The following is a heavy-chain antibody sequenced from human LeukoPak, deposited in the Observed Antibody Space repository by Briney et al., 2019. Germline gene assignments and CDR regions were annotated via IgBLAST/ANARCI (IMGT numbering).Heavy chain of an antibody. J-gene: IGHJ5*02. CDR1: GGSISSYY. CDR2: IYYSGSA. V-gene: IGHV4-59*01. CDR3: ARSSSSGWGFRFDP. Sequence: SETLSLTCTVSGGSISSYYWSWIRQPPGKGLEWIGYIYYSGSANYNPSLKSRVTISVDTSKNQFSLKLSSVTAADTAVYYCARSSSSGWGFRFDPWGQGTLVTVSS. D-gene: IGHD6-19*01.